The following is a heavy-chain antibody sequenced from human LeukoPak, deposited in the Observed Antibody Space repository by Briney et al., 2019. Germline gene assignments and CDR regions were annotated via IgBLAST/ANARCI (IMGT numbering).Heavy chain of an antibody. CDR2: IKQDGTEE. J-gene: IGHJ4*02. CDR1: GFTFSFYW. Sequence: GGSLRLSCAASGFTFSFYWLNWVRQAPGKGLEWVASIKQDGTEEQYVDSVKGRFTISRDTAKSSLYLQMNSLRGEDTAVYYYAFVGVIAWYFDYWGQGTLVTVSS. CDR3: AFVGVIAWYFDY. V-gene: IGHV3-7*01. D-gene: IGHD3-16*02.